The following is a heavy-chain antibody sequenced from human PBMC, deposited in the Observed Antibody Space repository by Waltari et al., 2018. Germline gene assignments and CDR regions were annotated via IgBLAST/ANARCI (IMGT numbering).Heavy chain of an antibody. CDR1: GVSITSNRHY. D-gene: IGHD5-12*01. CDR3: ATYIGASVGTAAFDV. J-gene: IGHJ3*01. V-gene: IGHV4-39*01. Sequence: QLQLQESGPGLVKPSETLSLTCSVSGVSITSNRHYWGWIRQPPGQGLEWIATMSYRGVTYSSPSLESRVTVSRDTSKNQLSLKLVSVTAADTAVYYCATYIGASVGTAAFDVWGQGTMVTVSS. CDR2: MSYRGVT.